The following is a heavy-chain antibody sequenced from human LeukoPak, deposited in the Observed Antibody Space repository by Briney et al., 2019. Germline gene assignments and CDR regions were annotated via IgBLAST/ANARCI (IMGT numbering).Heavy chain of an antibody. CDR3: VKRMVSFGPLILIDVFEL. CDR2: ININGGST. V-gene: IGHV3-64D*08. J-gene: IGHJ3*01. Sequence: GGSLRLSCSASGFTFTKYAMHWVRQAPRKGLEYVSGININGGSTNHPDSDKGRFTISRDNSKNVLYLQMHSLRPEDTAIFYCVKRMVSFGPLILIDVFELWGEGTMVTVSS. D-gene: IGHD3-10*01. CDR1: GFTFTKYA.